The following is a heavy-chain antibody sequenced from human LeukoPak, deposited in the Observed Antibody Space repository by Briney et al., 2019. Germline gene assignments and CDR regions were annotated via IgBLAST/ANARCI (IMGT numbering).Heavy chain of an antibody. CDR1: GGSISSYY. J-gene: IGHJ4*02. D-gene: IGHD2/OR15-2a*01. Sequence: SETLSLTCTVSGGSISSYYWSWIRQPPGKGLEWIAYISDIGSINYNPSLKGRVTISLDTSKNQFSLKLSSVTAADTAVYYCAGHHPRNTVDFWGQGTLATVSS. V-gene: IGHV4-59*08. CDR2: ISDIGSI. CDR3: AGHHPRNTVDF.